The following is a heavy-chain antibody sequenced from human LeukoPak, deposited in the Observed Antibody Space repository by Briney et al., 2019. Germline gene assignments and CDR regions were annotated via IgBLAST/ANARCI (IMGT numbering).Heavy chain of an antibody. CDR2: IYPGDSDA. J-gene: IGHJ6*03. CDR1: GYSFTSYW. D-gene: IGHD3-3*01. CDR3: ARHAYFWSGYYTGRNHADYMDV. Sequence: GESLKISCKGSGYSFTSYWIGWVRQMPGKGLEWMGIIYPGDSDARYSPSFQGQVTISADKSISTAYLQWSSLKASDTAMYYCARHAYFWSGYYTGRNHADYMDVWGKGTTVTVSS. V-gene: IGHV5-51*01.